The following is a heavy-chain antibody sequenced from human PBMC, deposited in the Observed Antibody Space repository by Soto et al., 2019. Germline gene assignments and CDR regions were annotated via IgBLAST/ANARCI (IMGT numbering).Heavy chain of an antibody. D-gene: IGHD2-21*01. CDR2: IIPIQGKA. V-gene: IGHV1-69*02. CDR1: GGSFISYS. J-gene: IGHJ6*03. CDR3: ANSLLFVDHAYMDV. Sequence: QVQLVQSGAELQKPGSSEKVSCEASGGSFISYSFTWVRQAPGQGLEWMGRIIPIQGKANYALKFQDRVTITSDRSTRTAYMELRSLRPEDTAVYYCANSLLFVDHAYMDVWGKGTTVTVSS.